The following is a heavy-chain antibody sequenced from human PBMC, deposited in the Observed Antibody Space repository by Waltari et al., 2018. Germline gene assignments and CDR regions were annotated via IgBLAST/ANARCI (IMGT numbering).Heavy chain of an antibody. CDR3: ARVDIVTTNWLDP. J-gene: IGHJ5*02. V-gene: IGHV4-34*01. Sequence: QVQLQQWGAGLLKPSETLSLTCAVYGGSFSGYYWSWIRQSPEKGLEWIGEINHRGSTTYNPSLKSRVGISVDTSKNQFSLRLSSVTAADTAVYYCARVDIVTTNWLDPWGQGTLVTVSS. D-gene: IGHD5-12*01. CDR1: GGSFSGYY. CDR2: INHRGST.